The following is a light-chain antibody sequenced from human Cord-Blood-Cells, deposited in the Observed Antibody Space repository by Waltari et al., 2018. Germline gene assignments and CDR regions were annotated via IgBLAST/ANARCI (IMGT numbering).Light chain of an antibody. V-gene: IGLV2-11*01. CDR3: CSYAGSYTLVV. J-gene: IGLJ2*01. CDR2: DVS. Sequence: QSALTQPRSVSGSPGQSVTISCTGTSSDVGGYNYVSWYQKHPGKAPKLMIYDVSKRPSAVPVRFSGSKSGNTASLTISGLQAEDEADYYCCSYAGSYTLVVFGGGTKLTVL. CDR1: SSDVGGYNY.